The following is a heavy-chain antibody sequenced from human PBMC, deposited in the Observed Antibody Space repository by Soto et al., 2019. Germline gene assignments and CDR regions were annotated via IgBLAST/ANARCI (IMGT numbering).Heavy chain of an antibody. Sequence: QVQLVQSGAEVKKPGASVKVSCKASGYTFTSYGIIWVRQAPGQGLERMGWISAYNGNTNYAQKLQDRVTMTTDTSTSTAYMELRSLRSDDTAVYYCARVLGYCSPRVFGTTRLDPWGQGTLVTVSS. CDR3: ARVLGYCSPRVFGTTRLDP. CDR1: GYTFTSYG. V-gene: IGHV1-18*04. J-gene: IGHJ5*02. CDR2: ISAYNGNT. D-gene: IGHD6-19*01.